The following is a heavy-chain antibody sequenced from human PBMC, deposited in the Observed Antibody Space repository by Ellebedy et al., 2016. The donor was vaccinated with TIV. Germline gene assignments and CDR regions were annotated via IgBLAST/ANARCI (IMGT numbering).Heavy chain of an antibody. CDR1: GYTFTGYY. CDR3: ARDQFSSYPIGGHYSGYGMDV. D-gene: IGHD6-6*01. J-gene: IGHJ6*02. CDR2: IIPIFGTA. Sequence: ASVKVSCXASGYTFTGYYMHWVRQAPGQGLEWMGGIIPIFGTANYAQKLQGRVTMTTDTSTRTAYMELRSLTSDDTAVYYCARDQFSSYPIGGHYSGYGMDVWGQGTTVTVSS. V-gene: IGHV1-18*04.